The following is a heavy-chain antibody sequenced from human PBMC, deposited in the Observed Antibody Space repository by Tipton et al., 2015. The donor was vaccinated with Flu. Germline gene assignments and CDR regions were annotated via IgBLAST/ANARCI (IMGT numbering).Heavy chain of an antibody. Sequence: GSLRLSCAASGFTIDHNYMSWVRQAPGKGLEWVSVIYTGGRTYYADSVRGRFTISRDISKNTLYLQMNSLGSEDTAVYYCVRSGYSYGYVDYWGQGALVTVSS. D-gene: IGHD5-18*01. CDR1: GFTIDHNY. J-gene: IGHJ4*02. V-gene: IGHV3-66*02. CDR2: IYTGGRT. CDR3: VRSGYSYGYVDY.